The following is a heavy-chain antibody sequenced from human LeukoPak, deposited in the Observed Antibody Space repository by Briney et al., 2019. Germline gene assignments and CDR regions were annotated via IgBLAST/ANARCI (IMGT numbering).Heavy chain of an antibody. J-gene: IGHJ4*02. CDR3: ARGSRNLV. V-gene: IGHV4-34*01. D-gene: IGHD1-14*01. CDR2: INHSGST. Sequence: SETLSLTCAVYGGSFSGYYWSWIRQPPGKGLEWIGEINHSGSTNYNPSLKSRVTISVDTSKNQFSLKLSSVTAADTAVYYCARGSRNLVWGQGTLLTVSS. CDR1: GGSFSGYY.